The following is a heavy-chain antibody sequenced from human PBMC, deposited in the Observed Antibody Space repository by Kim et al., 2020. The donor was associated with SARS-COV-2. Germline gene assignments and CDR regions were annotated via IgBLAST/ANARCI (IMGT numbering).Heavy chain of an antibody. J-gene: IGHJ3*02. V-gene: IGHV6-1*01. CDR2: WYF. Sequence: WYFDYAISLKARLTINADISKNQFSLQLNSVTPEDTAVYYCTSGWAFDIWGQGTMVTVSS. D-gene: IGHD3-16*01. CDR3: TSGWAFDI.